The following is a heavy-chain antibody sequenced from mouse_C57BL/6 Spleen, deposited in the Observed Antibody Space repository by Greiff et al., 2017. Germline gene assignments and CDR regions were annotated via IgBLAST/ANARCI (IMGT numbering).Heavy chain of an antibody. CDR1: GFTFSSYG. CDR2: ISSGGSYT. J-gene: IGHJ4*01. V-gene: IGHV5-6*01. Sequence: EVKLMESGGDLVKPGGSLKLSCAASGFTFSSYGMSWVRQTPDKRLEWVATISSGGSYTYYPDSVKGRFTISRDNAKNTLYLQMSSLKSEDTAMYYCARDYYYGSSYDYAMDYWGQGTSVTVSS. CDR3: ARDYYYGSSYDYAMDY. D-gene: IGHD1-1*01.